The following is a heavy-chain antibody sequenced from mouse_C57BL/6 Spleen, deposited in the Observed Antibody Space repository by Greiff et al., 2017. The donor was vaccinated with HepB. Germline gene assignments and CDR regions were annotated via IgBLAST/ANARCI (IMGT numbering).Heavy chain of an antibody. V-gene: IGHV1-54*01. D-gene: IGHD2-5*01. J-gene: IGHJ4*01. CDR3: GYSNYGGDYAMDY. CDR2: INPGSGGT. Sequence: VQLQQSGAELVRPGTSVKVSCKASGYAFTNYLIEWVKQRPGQGLEWIGVINPGSGGTNYNEKFKGKATLTADKSSSTAYMQLSSLTSEDSAVYFCGYSNYGGDYAMDYWGQGTSVTVAS. CDR1: GYAFTNYL.